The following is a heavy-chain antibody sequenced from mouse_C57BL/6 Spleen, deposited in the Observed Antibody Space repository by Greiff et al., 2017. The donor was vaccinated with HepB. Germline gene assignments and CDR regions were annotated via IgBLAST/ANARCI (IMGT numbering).Heavy chain of an antibody. CDR1: GYTFTSYW. CDR3: ARGYYGSSRFAY. D-gene: IGHD1-1*01. Sequence: QVQLQQPGAELVRPGSSVKLSCKASGYTFTSYWMHWVKQTPIQGLEWIGNIDPSDSETHYNQKFKDKATLTVDKSSSTAYMQLSSLTSEDSAVYYLARGYYGSSRFAYWGQGTLVTVSA. V-gene: IGHV1-52*01. CDR2: IDPSDSET. J-gene: IGHJ3*01.